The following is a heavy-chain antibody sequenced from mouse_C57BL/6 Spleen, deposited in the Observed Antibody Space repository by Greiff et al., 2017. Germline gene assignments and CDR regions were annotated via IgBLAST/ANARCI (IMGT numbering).Heavy chain of an antibody. V-gene: IGHV5-17*01. CDR3: ARRPGTSWYFDV. CDR1: GFTFSDYG. CDR2: ISSGSSTI. Sequence: EVKVVESGGGLVKPGGSLKLSCAASGFTFSDYGMHWVRQAPEKGLEWVAYISSGSSTIYYADTVKGRFTISRDNAKNTLFLQMTSLRSEDTAMYYCARRPGTSWYFDVWGTGTTVTVSS. D-gene: IGHD4-1*01. J-gene: IGHJ1*03.